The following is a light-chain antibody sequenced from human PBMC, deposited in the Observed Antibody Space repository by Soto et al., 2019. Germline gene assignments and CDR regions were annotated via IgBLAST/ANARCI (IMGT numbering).Light chain of an antibody. V-gene: IGKV3-11*01. CDR3: HQRSNWPIT. CDR1: QSVGTY. J-gene: IGKJ5*01. CDR2: DAS. Sequence: EIVLTQSPATLSLSPGERAALSCRASQSVGTYLAWYQQKPGQAPRLLIYDASNRAAGVPVRFSGSGSGTDFTLTISRLEPEDFAVYYCHQRSNWPITFGQGTRLEIK.